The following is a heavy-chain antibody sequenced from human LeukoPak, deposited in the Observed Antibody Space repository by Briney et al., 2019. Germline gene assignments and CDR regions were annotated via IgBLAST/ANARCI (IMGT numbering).Heavy chain of an antibody. Sequence: SETLSLTCTVSGGSIGSYYWSWIRQPPGKGLEWIGYIYHSGSTNYNPSLKSRVTISLDTSKNQFSLKFTSVTAADTAVYYCARRSPLSGWFDPWGQGTLVTVSS. CDR3: ARRSPLSGWFDP. CDR2: IYHSGST. V-gene: IGHV4-59*08. CDR1: GGSIGSYY. J-gene: IGHJ5*02.